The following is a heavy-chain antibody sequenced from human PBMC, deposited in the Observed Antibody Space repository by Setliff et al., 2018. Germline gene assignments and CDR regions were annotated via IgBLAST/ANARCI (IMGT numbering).Heavy chain of an antibody. Sequence: GGSLRLSCAASGFTFSRYWMSWVRQAPGKGLEWVANIKQDGSEKYYVDSVKGRFTISRDNAKNSLYLQMNSLRAEDTAVYYCARPWSGYVYMDVWGKGTTVTVSS. D-gene: IGHD3-3*01. V-gene: IGHV3-7*01. J-gene: IGHJ6*03. CDR2: IKQDGSEK. CDR3: ARPWSGYVYMDV. CDR1: GFTFSRYW.